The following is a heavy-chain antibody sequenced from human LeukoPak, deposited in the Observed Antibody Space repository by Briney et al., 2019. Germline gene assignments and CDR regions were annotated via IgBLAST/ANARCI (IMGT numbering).Heavy chain of an antibody. D-gene: IGHD6-13*01. CDR2: INHSGST. Sequence: SETLSLTCAVYGGSFSGYYWSWIRQPPGKGLEWIGEINHSGSTNYNPSLKRRVTISVDTSKKQFSLKLTSVTAADTAVYYCARDGYSSSPFDYWGQGTLVTVSS. CDR1: GGSFSGYY. J-gene: IGHJ4*02. V-gene: IGHV4-34*01. CDR3: ARDGYSSSPFDY.